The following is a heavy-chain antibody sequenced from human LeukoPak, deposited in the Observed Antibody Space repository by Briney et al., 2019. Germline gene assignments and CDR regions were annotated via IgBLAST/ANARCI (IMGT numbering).Heavy chain of an antibody. Sequence: GGSLRLSCAASGFTFSDYYMNWIRQAPGKRLEWLSYISGSASTIYYADSVKGRFTISRDNAKNSLYLQMNSLRAEDTAVYYCARASRIAARPRDFDYWGQGTLVTVSS. D-gene: IGHD6-6*01. CDR1: GFTFSDYY. CDR2: ISGSASTI. J-gene: IGHJ4*02. CDR3: ARASRIAARPRDFDY. V-gene: IGHV3-11*01.